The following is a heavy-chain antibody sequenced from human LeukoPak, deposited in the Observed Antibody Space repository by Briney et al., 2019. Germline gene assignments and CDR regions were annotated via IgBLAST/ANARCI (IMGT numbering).Heavy chain of an antibody. Sequence: GGSLRLSCAASGFTFSSYGMHWVRQAPGKGLDWVAFIHHDGSNKYYADSVRGRFTISRDNSKNTLYLQMNSLRAEDTAVYYCARDPGSGYEEHFDYWGQGTLVTVSS. J-gene: IGHJ4*02. V-gene: IGHV3-30*02. D-gene: IGHD5-12*01. CDR2: IHHDGSNK. CDR1: GFTFSSYG. CDR3: ARDPGSGYEEHFDY.